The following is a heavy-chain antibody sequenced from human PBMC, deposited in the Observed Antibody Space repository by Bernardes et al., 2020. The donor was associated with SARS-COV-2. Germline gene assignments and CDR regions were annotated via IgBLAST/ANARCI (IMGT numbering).Heavy chain of an antibody. CDR3: AKENLLYYDSSGYSNWFDP. V-gene: IGHV3-11*06. D-gene: IGHD3-22*01. CDR2: ISSSGSYR. J-gene: IGHJ5*02. CDR1: GFSFSEYY. Sequence: GGSLRLSCAASGFSFSEYYMSWIRQAPGKGLEWVSYISSSGSYRNYADSVKGRFTISRDNSKNTLYLQMNSLRAEDTAVYYCAKENLLYYDSSGYSNWFDPWGQGTLVTVSS.